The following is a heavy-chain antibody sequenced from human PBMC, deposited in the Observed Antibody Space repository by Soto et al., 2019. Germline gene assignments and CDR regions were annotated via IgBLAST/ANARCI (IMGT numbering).Heavy chain of an antibody. CDR3: ARHEGNGNVWPLDY. CDR2: IHYSGST. CDR1: GDSIGTTHSY. D-gene: IGHD2-8*01. V-gene: IGHV4-39*01. Sequence: PSETLSLTFTVSGDSIGTTHSYWAWIRQSPGKGLEWIGNIHYSGSTYYMPSLRSRVTLSVDTSKNQFSLRLTSVTAEDTAVYYCARHEGNGNVWPLDYWGQGILVTVSS. J-gene: IGHJ4*02.